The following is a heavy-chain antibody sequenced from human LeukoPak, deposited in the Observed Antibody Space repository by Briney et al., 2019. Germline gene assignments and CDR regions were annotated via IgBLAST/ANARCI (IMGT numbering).Heavy chain of an antibody. V-gene: IGHV4-59*13. CDR2: IYYSGST. J-gene: IGHJ4*02. D-gene: IGHD6-19*01. CDR1: VDSINRYH. Sequence: PSETLSLTCTVSVDSINRYHCSCIRQPPEEGLEGLGYIYYSGSTNYNPYLKSRVTISVDPSKNQFSLKLSSVTAADTAVYYCARGHLSFSSGWYGGFDYWGQGTLVTVSS. CDR3: ARGHLSFSSGWYGGFDY.